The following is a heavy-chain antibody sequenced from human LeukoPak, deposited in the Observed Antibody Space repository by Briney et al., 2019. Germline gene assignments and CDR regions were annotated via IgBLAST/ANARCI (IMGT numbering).Heavy chain of an antibody. CDR1: GFSLTNYG. CDR3: ARELSSSGYYFDY. J-gene: IGHJ4*02. V-gene: IGHV3-21*01. Sequence: PGGSLRLSCEASGFSLTNYGMDWVRQAPGKGLEWVSSISSSSAYIYYADSVRGRFTISRDNAKNSLYLQMNSLRAEDTAVYYCARELSSSGYYFDYWGQGTLVTVSS. CDR2: ISSSSAYI. D-gene: IGHD5-18*01.